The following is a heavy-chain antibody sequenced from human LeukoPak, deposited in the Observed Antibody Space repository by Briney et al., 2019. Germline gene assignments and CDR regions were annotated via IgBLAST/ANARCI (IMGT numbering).Heavy chain of an antibody. J-gene: IGHJ4*02. CDR1: ADSINSNY. V-gene: IGHV4-34*01. CDR3: VIFIMGTTTTDY. Sequence: PSETLSLTCIVSADSINSNYWSWIRQPPGKGLEWIGEIDHSGSTKYNPSLKSRVTISVDTSKNQFSLNLSSVTDTAVYYCVIFIMGTTTTDYWGQGTLVTVSS. CDR2: IDHSGST. D-gene: IGHD1-26*01.